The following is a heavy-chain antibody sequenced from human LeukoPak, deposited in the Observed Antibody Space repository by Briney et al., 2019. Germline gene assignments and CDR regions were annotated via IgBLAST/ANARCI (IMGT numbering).Heavy chain of an antibody. CDR2: IIPIFGTA. CDR3: ARGKIYCSGGSCYSPGGFDY. D-gene: IGHD2-15*01. Sequence: SVKVSCKASGGTFSSYAISWVRQAPGQGLEWMGGIIPIFGTANYAQKFQGRVTITADESTSTAYMELSSLRSEDTAVYYCARGKIYCSGGSCYSPGGFDYRGQGTLVTVSS. J-gene: IGHJ4*02. V-gene: IGHV1-69*13. CDR1: GGTFSSYA.